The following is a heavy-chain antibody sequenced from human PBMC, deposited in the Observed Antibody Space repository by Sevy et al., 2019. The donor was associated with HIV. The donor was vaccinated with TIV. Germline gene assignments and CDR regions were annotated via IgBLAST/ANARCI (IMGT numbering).Heavy chain of an antibody. CDR2: FSWNSGSI. D-gene: IGHD6-19*01. V-gene: IGHV3-9*01. Sequence: GGSLRLSCAASGFTFDDYAMHWVRQAPGKGLEWVSGFSWNSGSIGYADSVKGRFTISRDNAKNSLYLQMNSLRAEDTALYYCAKGDSSGSDYYYYGMDVWGQGTTVTVSS. CDR1: GFTFDDYA. CDR3: AKGDSSGSDYYYYGMDV. J-gene: IGHJ6*02.